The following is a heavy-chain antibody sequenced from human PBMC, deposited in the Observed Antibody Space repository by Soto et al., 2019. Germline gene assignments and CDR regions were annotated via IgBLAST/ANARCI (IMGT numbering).Heavy chain of an antibody. CDR3: GRDREVLLWFGESPAPPEYYYYYGMDV. D-gene: IGHD3-10*01. V-gene: IGHV1-18*01. CDR2: ISAYNGNT. CDR1: GYTFTSYG. J-gene: IGHJ6*02. Sequence: ASVKVSCKASGYTFTSYGISWVRQAPGQGLEWMGWISAYNGNTNYAQKLQGSVTMTTDTSTSTAYMELRSLRSDDTAVYYCGRDREVLLWFGESPAPPEYYYYYGMDVWGQGATVTVSS.